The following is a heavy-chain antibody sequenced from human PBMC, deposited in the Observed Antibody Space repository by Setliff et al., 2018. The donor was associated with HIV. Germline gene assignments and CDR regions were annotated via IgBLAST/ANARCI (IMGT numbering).Heavy chain of an antibody. CDR1: GYSISSGFY. D-gene: IGHD3-10*01. CDR2: IYHSGST. V-gene: IGHV4-38-2*02. CDR3: ARELLRSWDGSENSYKPYYFDY. Sequence: PSETLSLTCAVSGYSISSGFYWGWIRQPPGKGLEWIGSIYHSGSTYYNPSLRSRVTISVDTSKNQFSLKLSSVTAADTAVYYCARELLRSWDGSENSYKPYYFDYWGQGTLVTVSS. J-gene: IGHJ4*02.